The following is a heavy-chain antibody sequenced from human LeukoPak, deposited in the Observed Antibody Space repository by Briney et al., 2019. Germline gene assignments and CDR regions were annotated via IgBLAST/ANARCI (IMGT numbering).Heavy chain of an antibody. D-gene: IGHD1-26*01. Sequence: GGSLSPSPAPSRLALSNFLMIWLPQAPGKGLEWVANIKQDGSETYYVDSVRGRFSISRDNAKNSLYLQMNSLRAEDTAVYYFAKARRAHFLVQWGEGPLVTVSS. J-gene: IGHJ4*02. CDR2: IKQDGSET. CDR1: RLALSNFL. CDR3: AKARRAHFLVQ. V-gene: IGHV3-7*05.